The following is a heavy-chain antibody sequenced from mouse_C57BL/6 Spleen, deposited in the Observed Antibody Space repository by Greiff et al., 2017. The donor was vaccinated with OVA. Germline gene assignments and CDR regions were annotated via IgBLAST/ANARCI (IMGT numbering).Heavy chain of an antibody. V-gene: IGHV3-6*01. CDR1: GYSITSGYY. D-gene: IGHD1-1*01. CDR3: ARGLLRSWYFDV. Sequence: ESGPGLVKPSQSLSLTCSVTGYSITSGYYWNWIRQFPGNKLEWMGYISYDGSNNYNPSLKNRISITRDTPKNQFFLKLNSVTTEDTATYYCARGLLRSWYFDVWGTGTTVTVSS. CDR2: ISYDGSN. J-gene: IGHJ1*03.